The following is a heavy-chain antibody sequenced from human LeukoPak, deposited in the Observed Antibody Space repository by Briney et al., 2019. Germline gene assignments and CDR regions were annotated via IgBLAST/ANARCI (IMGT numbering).Heavy chain of an antibody. V-gene: IGHV4-59*08. Sequence: PSETLSLTCAVYGGSFSGYYWSWIRQPPGKGLEWIGYIYYSGSTNYNPSLKSRVTISVDTSKNQFSLKLSSVTAADTAVYYCARLTRYYDFWSGYYWWFDPWGQGTLVTVSS. CDR3: ARLTRYYDFWSGYYWWFDP. D-gene: IGHD3-3*01. J-gene: IGHJ5*02. CDR2: IYYSGST. CDR1: GGSFSGYY.